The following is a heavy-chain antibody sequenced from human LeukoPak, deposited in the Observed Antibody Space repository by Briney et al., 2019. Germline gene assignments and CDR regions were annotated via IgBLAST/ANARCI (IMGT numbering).Heavy chain of an antibody. D-gene: IGHD1-26*01. CDR1: GFTFSSYW. J-gene: IGHJ4*02. Sequence: GGSLRLSCAASGFTFSSYWMHWVRQAPGKGLVWVSRINSDGSSTSYADSVKGRFTISRDNAKNTLYLQMNSLRAEDTVVYYYARVPRGIVGARFDYWGQGTLVTVSS. CDR2: INSDGSST. CDR3: ARVPRGIVGARFDY. V-gene: IGHV3-74*01.